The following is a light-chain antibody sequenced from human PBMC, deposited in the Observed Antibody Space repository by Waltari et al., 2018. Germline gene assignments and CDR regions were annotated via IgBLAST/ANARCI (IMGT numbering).Light chain of an antibody. CDR1: SPNIGAGYA. Sequence: QSVLTQPPYVTGAPGQRVTISCTVSSPNIGAGYAVHWYQPLPGTAPKLLIYGNNNRPSGVPDRFSGSKSGTPASLAITGLQTEDEAYYYCQSYGRDWVFGGGTKLTVL. V-gene: IGLV1-40*01. CDR2: GNN. CDR3: QSYGRDWV. J-gene: IGLJ3*02.